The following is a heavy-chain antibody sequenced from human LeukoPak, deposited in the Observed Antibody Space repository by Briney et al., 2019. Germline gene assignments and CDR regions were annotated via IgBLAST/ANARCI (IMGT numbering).Heavy chain of an antibody. CDR2: ISGSGDAT. J-gene: IGHJ4*02. V-gene: IGHV3-23*01. Sequence: GGSLRLSCAASGFTFSSYGMHWVRQAPGMGLEWVSTISGSGDATYYADSVKGRFTISRDNSKNTLFLQMNSLTAEDTAVYYCAKAGPYYSDSWGQGTLVTVSS. CDR1: GFTFSSYG. CDR3: AKAGPYYSDS.